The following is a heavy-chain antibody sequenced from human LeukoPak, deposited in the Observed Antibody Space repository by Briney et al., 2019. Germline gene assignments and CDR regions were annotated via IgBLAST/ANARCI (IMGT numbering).Heavy chain of an antibody. V-gene: IGHV3-33*01. J-gene: IGHJ6*02. D-gene: IGHD1-1*01. CDR1: VFTFSSYG. CDR3: ARVGSTTGTPHYYGMDV. CDR2: IWYDGSNK. Sequence: PGGSLRLSCAASVFTFSSYGMHWVRQAPGKGLEWVAVIWYDGSNKYYADSVKGRFTISRDNSKNTLYLQMNSLRAEDTAVYYCARVGSTTGTPHYYGMDVWGQGTTVTVSS.